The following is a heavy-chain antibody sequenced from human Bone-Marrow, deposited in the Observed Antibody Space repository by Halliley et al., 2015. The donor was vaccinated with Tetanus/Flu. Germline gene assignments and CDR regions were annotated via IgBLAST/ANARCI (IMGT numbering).Heavy chain of an antibody. V-gene: IGHV4-61*07. D-gene: IGHD3-10*01. J-gene: IGHJ6*02. CDR2: IYYNGNT. CDR3: AGPYGSGSLDYYYGMDV. Sequence: IYYNGNTNHNPSLKSRVTISVDTSKNQFSLKLSSVTAADTAVYYCAGPYGSGSLDYYYGMDVWGQGTTVTVSS.